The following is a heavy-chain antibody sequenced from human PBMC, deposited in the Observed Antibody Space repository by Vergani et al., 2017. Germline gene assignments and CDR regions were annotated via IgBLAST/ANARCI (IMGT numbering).Heavy chain of an antibody. CDR1: GGTFSSYA. CDR2: IIPIFGTA. Sequence: QVQLVQSGAEVKKPGSSVKVSCKASGGTFSSYAISWVRQAPGQGLEWMGRIIPIFGTANYAQKFQGRVTLTADESTRTAYMELSSLGSEDTAVYYCARDALVVVAATFSGGSWFDPWGQGTLVTVSS. D-gene: IGHD2-15*01. V-gene: IGHV1-69*13. CDR3: ARDALVVVAATFSGGSWFDP. J-gene: IGHJ5*02.